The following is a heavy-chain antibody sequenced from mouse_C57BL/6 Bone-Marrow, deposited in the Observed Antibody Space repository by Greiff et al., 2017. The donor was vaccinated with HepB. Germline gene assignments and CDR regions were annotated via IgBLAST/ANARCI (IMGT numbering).Heavy chain of an antibody. CDR1: GYTFTSYW. CDR3: ARGGGDH. J-gene: IGHJ2*01. Sequence: QVQLQQPGAELVKPGASVKLSCKASGYTFTSYWMQWVKQRPGQGLEWIGEIDPSDSYTNYNQKFKGKATLTVDTSSSTAYMQLSSLTSEDSAVYYCARGGGDHWGQGTTLTVSS. V-gene: IGHV1-50*01. CDR2: IDPSDSYT.